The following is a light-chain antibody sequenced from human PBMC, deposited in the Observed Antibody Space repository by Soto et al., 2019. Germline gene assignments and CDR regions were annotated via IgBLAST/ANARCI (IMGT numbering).Light chain of an antibody. CDR2: GAS. CDR3: QQYNNWPGT. CDR1: QSVSSN. Sequence: EIVMTQSTATLSVSPRERATLSCRASQSVSSNLAWYQQKPGQAPRLLIYGASTRATGIPARFSGSGSGTEFTLTISSLQSEDFAVYYCQQYNNWPGTFGPGTKVDIK. J-gene: IGKJ3*01. V-gene: IGKV3-15*01.